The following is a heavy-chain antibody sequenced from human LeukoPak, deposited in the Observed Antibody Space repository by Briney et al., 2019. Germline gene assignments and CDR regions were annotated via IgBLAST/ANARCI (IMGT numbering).Heavy chain of an antibody. CDR3: ARRSGTAINAFDI. Sequence: PSETLSLTCAVYGGSFSGYYWSWIRQPPGKGLEWTGEINHSGSTNYNPSLKSRVTISVDTSKNQFSLKLSSVTAADTAVYYCARRSGTAINAFDIWGQGTMVTVSS. D-gene: IGHD5-18*01. J-gene: IGHJ3*02. V-gene: IGHV4-34*01. CDR2: INHSGST. CDR1: GGSFSGYY.